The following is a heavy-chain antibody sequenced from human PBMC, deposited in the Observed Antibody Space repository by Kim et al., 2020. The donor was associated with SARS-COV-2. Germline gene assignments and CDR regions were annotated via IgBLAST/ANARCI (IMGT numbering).Heavy chain of an antibody. CDR3: ARYMVEGRDYYYYGMDV. CDR1: GYSFTSYW. D-gene: IGHD3-10*01. CDR2: IYPGDSDT. V-gene: IGHV5-51*01. Sequence: GESLKISCKGSGYSFTSYWIGWVRQMPGKGLEWMGIIYPGDSDTRYSPSFQGQVTISADKSISTAYLQWSSLKASDTAMYYCARYMVEGRDYYYYGMDVWGQGTTVTVSS. J-gene: IGHJ6*02.